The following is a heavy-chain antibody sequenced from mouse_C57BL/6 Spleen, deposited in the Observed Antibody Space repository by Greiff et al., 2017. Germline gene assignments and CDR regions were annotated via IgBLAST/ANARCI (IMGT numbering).Heavy chain of an antibody. V-gene: IGHV3-6*01. CDR3: ARGGLRRDYFDY. CDR2: ISYDGSN. D-gene: IGHD2-4*01. CDR1: GYSITSGYY. Sequence: DVQLQESGPGLVKPSQSLSLTCSVTGYSITSGYYWNWIRQFPGNKLEWMGYISYDGSNNYNPSLKNRISITRDTSKNQFFLKLNSVTTEDTATYYCARGGLRRDYFDYWGQGTTLTVSS. J-gene: IGHJ2*01.